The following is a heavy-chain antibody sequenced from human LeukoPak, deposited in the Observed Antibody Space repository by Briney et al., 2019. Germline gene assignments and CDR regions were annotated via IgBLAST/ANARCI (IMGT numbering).Heavy chain of an antibody. CDR2: INHSGGT. Sequence: PSETLSLTCAVYGGSFSGYYWSWIRQPPGKGLEWVGEINHSGGTNYNPSLKSRVTISVDTSKNQFSLKLSSMTAADTAVYYCARIRRLWFGESGWFDPWGQGTLVTVSS. J-gene: IGHJ5*02. CDR3: ARIRRLWFGESGWFDP. D-gene: IGHD3-10*01. V-gene: IGHV4-34*01. CDR1: GGSFSGYY.